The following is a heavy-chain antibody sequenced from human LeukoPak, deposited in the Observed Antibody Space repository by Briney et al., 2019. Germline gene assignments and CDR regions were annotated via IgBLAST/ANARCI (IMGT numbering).Heavy chain of an antibody. J-gene: IGHJ4*02. D-gene: IGHD6-19*01. CDR1: GGSISSYY. CDR3: ARVGSSSGWYATYYFDY. V-gene: IGHV4-59*01. Sequence: SETLSLTCTVSGGSISSYYWSWIRQPPGKGLEWIGYIYYSGSTNYNPSLKSRVTISVDTSKNQFSLKLSSVTAADTAVYYCARVGSSSGWYATYYFDYWGQGTLVTVSS. CDR2: IYYSGST.